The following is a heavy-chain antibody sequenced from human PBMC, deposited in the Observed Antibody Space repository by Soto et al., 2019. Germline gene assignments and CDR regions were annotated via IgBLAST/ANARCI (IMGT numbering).Heavy chain of an antibody. CDR3: ARDLAKGGGSAGFDY. J-gene: IGHJ4*02. Sequence: GASVKVSCKASGYTFTVYYMHWVRQAPGQGLEWMGWINPKSGGTMYPQEFQGRVTMTWDTSISTAYMALTRLRSDDTAVYYCARDLAKGGGSAGFDYWGQGTPVTVSS. CDR1: GYTFTVYY. CDR2: INPKSGGT. D-gene: IGHD1-26*01. V-gene: IGHV1-2*02.